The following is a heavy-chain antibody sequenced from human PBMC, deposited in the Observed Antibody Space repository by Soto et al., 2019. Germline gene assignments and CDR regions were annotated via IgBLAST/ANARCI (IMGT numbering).Heavy chain of an antibody. CDR3: ASYYYDSTGYYNPLYGMDV. CDR2: INPNSGGT. CDR1: GYTFTGYY. V-gene: IGHV1-2*02. D-gene: IGHD3-22*01. Sequence: ASVKVSCKASGYTFTGYYMHWVRQAPGQGLEWMGWINPNSGGTNYAQKFQGRVTMTRDTSISTAYMELSRLRSDDTAVYYCASYYYDSTGYYNPLYGMDVWGQGTTVNVSS. J-gene: IGHJ6*02.